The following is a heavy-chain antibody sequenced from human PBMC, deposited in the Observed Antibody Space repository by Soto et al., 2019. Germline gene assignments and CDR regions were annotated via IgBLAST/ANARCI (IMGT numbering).Heavy chain of an antibody. CDR1: GYTFTSYR. D-gene: IGHD6-13*01. V-gene: IGHV1-18*01. CDR3: ARSSSWYWFDL. CDR2: ISAYSGNT. J-gene: IGHJ5*02. Sequence: GASVKVSCTASGYTFTSYRISWVRQAPGQGLGWMGWISAYSGNTNYAQKLQARVTMTTDTSTSTAYMELRSLRSDDTAVYYCARSSSWYWFDLWGQGTLVTVSS.